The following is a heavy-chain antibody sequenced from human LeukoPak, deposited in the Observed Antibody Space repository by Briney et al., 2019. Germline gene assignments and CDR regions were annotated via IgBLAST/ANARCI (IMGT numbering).Heavy chain of an antibody. V-gene: IGHV1-69*01. CDR1: GGTFSSYA. CDR2: IIPIFGTA. J-gene: IGHJ6*02. CDR3: ARASREWVPAAIRYDYYYYGMDV. D-gene: IGHD2-2*02. Sequence: SVKVSCKASGGTFSSYAISWVRQAPGQGLEWMGGIIPIFGTANYAQKFQGRVTITADESTSTAYMELSSLRSEDTAVYYCARASREWVPAAIRYDYYYYGMDVWGQGATVTVSS.